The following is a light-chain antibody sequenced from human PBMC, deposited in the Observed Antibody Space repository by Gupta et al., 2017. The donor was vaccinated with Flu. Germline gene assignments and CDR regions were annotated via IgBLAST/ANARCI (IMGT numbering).Light chain of an antibody. V-gene: IGKV1-5*03. CDR2: KSS. CDR1: W. J-gene: IGKJ2*01. Sequence: WLAWYQQKPGKAPKLLIYKSSSLESGVPSRLSGSGSGTEFTLTISSLQPDDFATYDCQQYSYSCKYTFGQGTKLEIK. CDR3: QQYSYSCKYT.